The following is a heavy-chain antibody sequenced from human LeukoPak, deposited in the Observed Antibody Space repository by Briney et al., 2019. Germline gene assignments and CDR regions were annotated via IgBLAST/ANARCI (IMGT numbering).Heavy chain of an antibody. CDR1: GGSISSYY. V-gene: IGHV4-4*07. Sequence: SETLSLTCTVSGGSISSYYWSWIRQPAGKGLELIGRTYTSGSTNYNPSLKSRVTMSVDTSKNQFSLKLSSVTAADTAVYYCARFSDYYDSSGYYFDYWGQGTLVTVSS. CDR2: TYTSGST. CDR3: ARFSDYYDSSGYYFDY. J-gene: IGHJ4*02. D-gene: IGHD3-22*01.